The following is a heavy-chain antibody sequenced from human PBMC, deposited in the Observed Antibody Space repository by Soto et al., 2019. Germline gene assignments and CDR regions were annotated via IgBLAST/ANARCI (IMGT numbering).Heavy chain of an antibody. J-gene: IGHJ4*02. CDR3: ARGEVLAMVSDYFDY. D-gene: IGHD5-18*01. Sequence: GASVKVSCKASGYTFTSYDINWVRQATGQRLEWMGWMNPNSGNTGYAQKFQGRVTMTRNTSISTAYMELSSLRSEDTAVYYCARGEVLAMVSDYFDYWGQGTLVTVSS. CDR1: GYTFTSYD. CDR2: MNPNSGNT. V-gene: IGHV1-8*01.